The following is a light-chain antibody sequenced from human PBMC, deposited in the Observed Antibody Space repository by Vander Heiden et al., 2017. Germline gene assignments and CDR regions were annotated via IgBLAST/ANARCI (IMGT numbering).Light chain of an antibody. CDR1: QSVLYSSNNKNY. V-gene: IGKV4-1*01. J-gene: IGKJ2*01. Sequence: DLVITPSPDSLAVSLGEGATINCKSSQSVLYSSNNKNYLAWYQQKPGQSPNLLIYWASTRESGVPDRFSGSGSGTDFTLTISSLKAEDVAVYYCQQYYSTPYTFGQGTKLEIK. CDR3: QQYYSTPYT. CDR2: WAS.